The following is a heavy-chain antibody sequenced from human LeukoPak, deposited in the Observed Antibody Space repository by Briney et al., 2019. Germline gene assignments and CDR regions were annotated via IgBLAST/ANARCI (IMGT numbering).Heavy chain of an antibody. CDR1: GGSIGSYH. CDR2: IYYSGST. J-gene: IGHJ3*02. V-gene: IGHV4-59*01. CDR3: ARARNYYDSSDYYYEGDAFDI. D-gene: IGHD3-22*01. Sequence: PSETLSLTCTVSGGSIGSYHWSWIRQPPGKGLECIGFIYYSGSTNYNPSLKSRVTISVDTSKNQFSLKLSSVTAADTAVYYCARARNYYDSSDYYYEGDAFDIWGQGTMVTVSS.